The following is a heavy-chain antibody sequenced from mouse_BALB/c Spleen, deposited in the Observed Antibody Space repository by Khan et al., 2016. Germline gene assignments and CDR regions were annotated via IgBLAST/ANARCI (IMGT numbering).Heavy chain of an antibody. CDR3: ARVYYRYDGFAY. CDR1: GFSLTSYG. V-gene: IGHV2-9*02. J-gene: IGHJ3*01. D-gene: IGHD2-14*01. CDR2: IWAGGST. Sequence: QVQLKESGPGLVAPSQSLSITCTVSGFSLTSYGVHWVRQPPGKGLEWLGVIWAGGSTNYNSALMSRLSISKDNSKSQVFLTMNSLQTDDTAMYYCARVYYRYDGFAYWGQGTLVTVSA.